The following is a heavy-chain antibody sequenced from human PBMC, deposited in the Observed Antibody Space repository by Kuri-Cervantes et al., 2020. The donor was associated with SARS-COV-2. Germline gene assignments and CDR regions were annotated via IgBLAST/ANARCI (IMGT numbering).Heavy chain of an antibody. Sequence: GESLKISCAASGFTVSSNDMSWVRQAPGKGLEWVSVIYSGGSTYYADSVKGRFTISRDNSKNTLYLQMNSLRAEDTAVYYCARDNYCSGGSCYSYYYGMDVWGQGTTVTVSS. D-gene: IGHD2-15*01. CDR3: ARDNYCSGGSCYSYYYGMDV. CDR1: GFTVSSND. V-gene: IGHV3-66*01. CDR2: IYSGGST. J-gene: IGHJ6*02.